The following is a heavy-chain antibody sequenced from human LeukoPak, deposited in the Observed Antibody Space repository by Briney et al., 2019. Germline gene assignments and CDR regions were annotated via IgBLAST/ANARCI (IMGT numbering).Heavy chain of an antibody. V-gene: IGHV4-31*03. Sequence: PSETLSLTCTVSGGSISSGGYYWSWIRQHPGKGLEWIGYIYYSGSTYYNPSLKSRVTISIDTSKNQFSLKLSSVTAADTAVYYCARGPTPEPSHLEGATTRQWRDDAFDIWGQGTMVTVSS. J-gene: IGHJ3*02. CDR1: GGSISSGGYY. CDR3: ARGPTPEPSHLEGATTRQWRDDAFDI. D-gene: IGHD1-26*01. CDR2: IYYSGST.